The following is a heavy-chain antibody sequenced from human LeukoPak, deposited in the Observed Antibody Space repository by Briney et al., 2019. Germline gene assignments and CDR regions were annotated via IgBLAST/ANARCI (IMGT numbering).Heavy chain of an antibody. Sequence: SETLSLTCAVYGGSFSGYYWSWIRQPPGKGLEWIGEINHGGSTNYNPSLKSRVTISVDTSKNQFSLKLSSVTAADTAVYYCARVFTMIAHMDVWGKGTTVTVSS. J-gene: IGHJ6*03. CDR1: GGSFSGYY. CDR2: INHGGST. V-gene: IGHV4-34*01. D-gene: IGHD3-22*01. CDR3: ARVFTMIAHMDV.